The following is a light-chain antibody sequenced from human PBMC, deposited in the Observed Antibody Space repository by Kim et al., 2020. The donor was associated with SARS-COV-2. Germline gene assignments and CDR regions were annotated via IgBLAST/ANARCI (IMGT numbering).Light chain of an antibody. CDR3: QQENSYIDYT. V-gene: IGKV1-5*03. J-gene: IGKJ2*01. CDR1: RSISRW. Sequence: DIQMTQSPSTLSASVGDRVTITCRASRSISRWLAWYQQKPGQAPKLLIYRATTLFSGVPSRFSGSGSGTEFTLTITSLQPEDFATYYCQQENSYIDYTFGQGTKVEIK. CDR2: RAT.